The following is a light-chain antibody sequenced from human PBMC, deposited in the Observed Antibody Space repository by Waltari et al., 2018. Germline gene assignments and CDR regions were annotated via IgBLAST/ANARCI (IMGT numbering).Light chain of an antibody. J-gene: IGKJ1*01. Sequence: EIVLTQSPATLSVSPGERATLFCRASHSIRNNLAWYQQKPGQAPRLLIYGASTRATGIPARCSGSGSGTEFTLTISSLQSEDVAVYYCQQFNTWWTFGQGTKVEFK. CDR1: HSIRNN. CDR2: GAS. V-gene: IGKV3-15*01. CDR3: QQFNTWWT.